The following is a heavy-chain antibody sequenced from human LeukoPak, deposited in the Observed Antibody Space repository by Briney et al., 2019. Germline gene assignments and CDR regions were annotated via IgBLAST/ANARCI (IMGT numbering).Heavy chain of an antibody. D-gene: IGHD3-22*01. CDR1: GGSISSSNW. Sequence: SETLSLTCAVSGGSISSSNWWSWVRPPPGKGLEWIGEIYHSGSTNYNPSLKSRVTISVDKSKNQFSLKLSSVTAADTAVYYCARTRFYYETSGHYFDYWGQGTLVTVSS. J-gene: IGHJ4*02. V-gene: IGHV4-4*02. CDR3: ARTRFYYETSGHYFDY. CDR2: IYHSGST.